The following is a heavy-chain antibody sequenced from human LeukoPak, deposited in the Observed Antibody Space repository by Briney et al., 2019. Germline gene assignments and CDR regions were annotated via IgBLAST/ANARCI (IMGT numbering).Heavy chain of an antibody. J-gene: IGHJ4*02. CDR3: AREVRRGSDYFDY. CDR1: GFSFSDYD. Sequence: PGGSLRVSCAASGFSFSDYDMNWVRQAPGNGLEWVAWISTSSTTIYYADSVKGRFTISRDNAKNSLYLQMNSLRAEDTAFYYCAREVRRGSDYFDYWGQGTLVTVSS. V-gene: IGHV3-48*01. CDR2: ISTSSTTI. D-gene: IGHD1-26*01.